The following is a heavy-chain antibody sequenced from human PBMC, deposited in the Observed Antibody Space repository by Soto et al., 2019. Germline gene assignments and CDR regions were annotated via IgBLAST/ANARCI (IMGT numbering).Heavy chain of an antibody. CDR2: ISAYNGNT. Sequence: QVQLVQSGAEVKKPGASVKVSCKASGYTFTSYGISWVRQAPGQGLEWMGWISAYNGNTNYAQKLQGRVTMTTDTSKSTAYMELRSLRSDDTAVYYCARERKMATGVYYYYYGMDVWGQGTTVTVSS. J-gene: IGHJ6*02. CDR1: GYTFTSYG. CDR3: ARERKMATGVYYYYYGMDV. V-gene: IGHV1-18*01. D-gene: IGHD5-12*01.